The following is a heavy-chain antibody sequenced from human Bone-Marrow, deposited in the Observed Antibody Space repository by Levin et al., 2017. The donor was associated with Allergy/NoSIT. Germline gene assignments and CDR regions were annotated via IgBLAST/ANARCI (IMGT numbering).Heavy chain of an antibody. J-gene: IGHJ5*02. CDR1: GYTFTGYY. CDR3: ARDRRYSTNWFDP. CDR2: INPNSGGT. V-gene: IGHV1-2*06. Sequence: GESLKISCKASGYTFTGYYMHWVRQAPGQGLEWMGRINPNSGGTNYAQKFQGRVTMTRDTSISTAYMELSRLRSDDTAVYYCARDRRYSTNWFDPWGQGTLVTVSS. D-gene: IGHD6-13*01.